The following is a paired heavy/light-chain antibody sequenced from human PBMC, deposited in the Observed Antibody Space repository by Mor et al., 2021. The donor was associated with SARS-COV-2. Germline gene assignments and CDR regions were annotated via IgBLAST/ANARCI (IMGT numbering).Light chain of an antibody. V-gene: IGKV3-11*01. Sequence: VLTQSPATMSLSPGDRATLTCRASQSINNYLAWYQQKPGQAPRLLIYDASNRVTGIPARFSGSGSGTDFTLTISSLEPEDFAVYFCQQRSKWPLTFGPGTKVEIK. CDR1: QSINNY. J-gene: IGKJ3*01. CDR3: QQRSKWPLT. CDR2: DAS.
Heavy chain of an antibody. J-gene: IGHJ5*02. CDR3: ARDRGDSGSGLLDP. CDR1: GGSITSGGYY. V-gene: IGHV4-31*03. CDR2: IHYSGST. Sequence: QVQLQESGPGLVKPSQTLSLTCTVSGGSITSGGYYWTWIRQPPGKGLEWIGYIHYSGSTYYTPSLKNRLTISADTSKNQVSLELTSVTAADTAVYYCARDRGDSGSGLLDPWGQGTLVIVSS. D-gene: IGHD3-10*01.